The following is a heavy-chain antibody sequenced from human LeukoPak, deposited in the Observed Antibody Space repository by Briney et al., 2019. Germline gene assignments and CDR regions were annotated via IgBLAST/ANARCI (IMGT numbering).Heavy chain of an antibody. CDR3: AKDRTVGASYWYFDL. D-gene: IGHD1-26*01. J-gene: IGHJ2*01. CDR1: GFTFSSYA. V-gene: IGHV3-23*01. Sequence: HPGGSLRLSCAASGFTFSSYAMSWDRQAPGKGLEWVSAISSSGGVTYYADSVKGRFTISRDSSKNTLFLHMNTLRAEDTAIYYCAKDRTVGASYWYFDLWGRGTLVTVSS. CDR2: ISSSGGVT.